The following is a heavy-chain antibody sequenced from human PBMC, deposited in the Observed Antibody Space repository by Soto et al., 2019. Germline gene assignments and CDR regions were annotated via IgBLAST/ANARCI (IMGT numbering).Heavy chain of an antibody. CDR3: ARSEATVFDY. CDR1: GGSMSSSNW. J-gene: IGHJ4*02. V-gene: IGHV4-4*02. D-gene: IGHD4-17*01. Sequence: SETLSLTCTVSGGSMSSSNWWNWVRQPPGKGLEWIGETHHSGRTNYNPSLKSRVTISVDKSKNHFSLKLSSVTAADTAVYYCARSEATVFDYGGQGTLVTVS. CDR2: THHSGRT.